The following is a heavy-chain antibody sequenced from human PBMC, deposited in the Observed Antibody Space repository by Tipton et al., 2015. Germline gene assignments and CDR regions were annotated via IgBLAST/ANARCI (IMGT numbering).Heavy chain of an antibody. CDR1: GYSISSDYF. CDR2: IYHSGST. V-gene: IGHV4-38-2*01. Sequence: TLSLTCAVSGYSISSDYFWGWIRQPPGKGLEWIGSIYHSGSTYYNPSLKSRVTISVDTSKNQFSLKLSSVTAADTAVYYCARVLCGGDCYSVGDWDQGTLVTVSS. J-gene: IGHJ4*02. CDR3: ARVLCGGDCYSVGD. D-gene: IGHD2-21*02.